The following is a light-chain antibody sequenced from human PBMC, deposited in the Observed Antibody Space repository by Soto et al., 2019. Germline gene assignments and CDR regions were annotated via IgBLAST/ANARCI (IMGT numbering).Light chain of an antibody. CDR1: QCISSY. CDR2: AAS. J-gene: IGKJ3*01. CDR3: QQYYSYPFT. V-gene: IGKV1-8*01. Sequence: AIRMTQSPSSFSASTGDRVTITCRASQCISSYLAWYPQKPGKAPKLLLYAASTLQSGVPSRFSSSGSGTDFNLTISCLQDEDFATYYCQQYYSYPFTFGPGTKVDIK.